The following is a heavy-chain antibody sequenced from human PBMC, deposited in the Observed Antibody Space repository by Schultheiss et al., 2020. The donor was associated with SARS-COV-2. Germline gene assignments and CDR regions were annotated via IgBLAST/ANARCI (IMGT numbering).Heavy chain of an antibody. V-gene: IGHV1-69*04. CDR3: ARDRYDFWSGYYT. CDR2: IIPILGIA. CDR1: GGTFSSYA. J-gene: IGHJ4*02. D-gene: IGHD3-3*01. Sequence: SVKVSCKASGGTFSSYAISWVRQAPGQGLEWMGRIIPILGIANYAQKFQGRVTITADKSTSTAYMELSSLRSEDTAVYYCARDRYDFWSGYYTWGQGTLVTVSS.